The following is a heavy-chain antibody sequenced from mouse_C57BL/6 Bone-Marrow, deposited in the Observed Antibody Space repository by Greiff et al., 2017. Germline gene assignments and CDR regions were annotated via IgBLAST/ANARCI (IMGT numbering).Heavy chain of an antibody. D-gene: IGHD6-1*01. J-gene: IGHJ4*01. V-gene: IGHV3-6*01. Sequence: EVKLEESGPGLVKPSPSLSLTCSVTGYSITSGYYWNWIRQFPGNKLEWMGYISYDGSNNYNPSLKNRISITRDTSKNQFFLKLNSVTTEDTATYYCARRTTYYAMDYWGQGTSVTVSS. CDR2: ISYDGSN. CDR1: GYSITSGYY. CDR3: ARRTTYYAMDY.